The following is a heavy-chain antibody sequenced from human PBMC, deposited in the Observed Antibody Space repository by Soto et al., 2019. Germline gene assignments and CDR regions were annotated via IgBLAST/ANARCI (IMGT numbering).Heavy chain of an antibody. V-gene: IGHV3-23*01. D-gene: IGHD1-26*01. CDR3: AKDLVGATYYYYGMDV. CDR2: ISGSGGST. CDR1: GFTFSSYA. Sequence: GGSLRLSCAASGFTFSSYAMSWVRQAPGKGPEWVSAISGSGGSTYYADSVKGRFTISRDNSKNTLYLQMNSLRAEDTAVYYCAKDLVGATYYYYGMDVWGQGTTVTVSS. J-gene: IGHJ6*02.